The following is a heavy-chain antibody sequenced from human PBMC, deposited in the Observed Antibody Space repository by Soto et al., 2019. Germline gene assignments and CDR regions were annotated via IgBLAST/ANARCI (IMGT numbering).Heavy chain of an antibody. V-gene: IGHV1-18*01. D-gene: IGHD3-9*01. CDR2: ISAYNGNT. CDR3: ARDLTGWPADGFDS. Sequence: QVHLVQSGAEVKMPGASVKVSCKASGFTFTSYAFTWVRQAPVQGLEWTGWISAYNGNTNYTRNFRGRVTMPTDSSTSTVYMELSSLPSEDTAVYFCARDLTGWPADGFDSWGQGTLVSVSA. J-gene: IGHJ4*02. CDR1: GFTFTSYA.